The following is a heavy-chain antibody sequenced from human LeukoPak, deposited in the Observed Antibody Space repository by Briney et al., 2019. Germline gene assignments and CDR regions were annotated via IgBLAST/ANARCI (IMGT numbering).Heavy chain of an antibody. CDR2: IKQDGSEK. J-gene: IGHJ4*02. D-gene: IGHD3-22*01. Sequence: QSGGSLRLSCAASGFNFGSYSMTWVRQAPGKGLEWVANIKQDGSEKYYVDSVKGRFTISRDNAKNSLYLQMNSLRAEDTAVYYCAREQPTYYYDSSGYYVLDYWGQGTLVTVSS. CDR1: GFNFGSYS. V-gene: IGHV3-7*01. CDR3: AREQPTYYYDSSGYYVLDY.